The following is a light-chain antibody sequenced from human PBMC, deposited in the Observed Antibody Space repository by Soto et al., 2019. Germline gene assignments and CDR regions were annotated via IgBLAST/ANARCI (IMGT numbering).Light chain of an antibody. Sequence: DIQMTQSPSFLSASVGDRVTVTCRASQSVGTHLHWYQQKPGKAPKLLIYGASTLQSGVSSRFSGSGSGPDFTLTITSLQPEDFAVYHCQQRHTPPRTFAQGPRLDIK. CDR1: QSVGTH. CDR3: QQRHTPPRT. V-gene: IGKV1-39*01. J-gene: IGKJ2*01. CDR2: GAS.